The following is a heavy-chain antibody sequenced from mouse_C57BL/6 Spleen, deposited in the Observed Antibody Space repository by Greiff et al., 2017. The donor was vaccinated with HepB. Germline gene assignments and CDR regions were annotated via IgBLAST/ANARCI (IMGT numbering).Heavy chain of an antibody. D-gene: IGHD1-1*01. V-gene: IGHV1-42*01. CDR3: ALITTVVATDYAMDY. Sequence: VQLQQSGPELVKPGASVKISCKASGYSFTGYYMNWVKQSPEKSLEWIVEINPSTGGTTYNQKFKAKATLTVDKSSSTAYMQLKSLTSEDSAVYYCALITTVVATDYAMDYWGQGTSVTVSS. J-gene: IGHJ4*01. CDR1: GYSFTGYY. CDR2: INPSTGGT.